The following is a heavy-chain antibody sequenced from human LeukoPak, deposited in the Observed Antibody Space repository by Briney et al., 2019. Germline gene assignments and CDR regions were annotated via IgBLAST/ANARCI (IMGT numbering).Heavy chain of an antibody. V-gene: IGHV1-18*04. D-gene: IGHD3-10*01. CDR2: ISAYNGNT. Sequence: SVKVSCKASGYTFTSYGISWVRQAPGQGLEWMGWISAYNGNTNYAQKLQGRVTMTTDTSTSTAYMELRSLRSDDTAVYYCARSMYHLTHYYGSGSYYHFDYWGQGTLVTVSS. J-gene: IGHJ4*02. CDR1: GYTFTSYG. CDR3: ARSMYHLTHYYGSGSYYHFDY.